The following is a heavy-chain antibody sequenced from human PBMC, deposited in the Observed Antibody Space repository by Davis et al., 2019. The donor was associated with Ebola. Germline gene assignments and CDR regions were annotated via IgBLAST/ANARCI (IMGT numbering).Heavy chain of an antibody. J-gene: IGHJ6*02. CDR3: ARYPGMAAAGTGYYYGMDV. CDR2: IYYSGST. V-gene: IGHV4-39*01. Sequence: SETLSLTCTVSGGSISGSTYYWGWIRQPPGKGLEWIASIYYSGSTYYNPSLKSRVTISVDTSKNQVSLKLSSVTAADTAVYYCARYPGMAAAGTGYYYGMDVWGQGTTVTVSS. D-gene: IGHD6-13*01. CDR1: GGSISGSTYY.